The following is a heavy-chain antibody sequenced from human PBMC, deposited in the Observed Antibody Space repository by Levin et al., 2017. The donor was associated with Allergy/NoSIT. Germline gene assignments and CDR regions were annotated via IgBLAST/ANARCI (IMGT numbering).Heavy chain of an antibody. V-gene: IGHV3-23*01. Sequence: GGSLRLSCAASGFTFSSYAMSWVRQAPGKGLEWVSAISGSGGSTYYADSVKGRFTISRDNSKNTLYRQMNGLRAEDTAVHYCAKDLVSWSGYYGAFDFWGQGTLVTVSS. CDR2: ISGSGGST. CDR3: AKDLVSWSGYYGAFDF. J-gene: IGHJ4*02. CDR1: GFTFSSYA. D-gene: IGHD3-3*01.